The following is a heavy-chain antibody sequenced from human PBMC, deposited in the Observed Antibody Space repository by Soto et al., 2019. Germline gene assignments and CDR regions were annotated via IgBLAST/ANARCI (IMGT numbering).Heavy chain of an antibody. Sequence: SETLSLTCTVSGGSISSGDYYWSWIRQPPGKGLEWIGYTYYSGSTYYNPSLKSRVTISVDTSKNQFSLKLSSVTAADTAVYYCARVDTAMVTALDYWGQGTLVTVSS. CDR2: TYYSGST. V-gene: IGHV4-30-4*01. CDR1: GGSISSGDYY. CDR3: ARVDTAMVTALDY. J-gene: IGHJ4*02. D-gene: IGHD5-18*01.